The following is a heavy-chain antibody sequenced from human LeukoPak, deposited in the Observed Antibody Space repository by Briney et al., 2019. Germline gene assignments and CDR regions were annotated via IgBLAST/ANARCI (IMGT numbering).Heavy chain of an antibody. CDR2: INPSGGRT. J-gene: IGHJ4*02. D-gene: IGHD3-10*01. CDR1: GYTFTSYY. V-gene: IGHV1-46*01. CDR3: AKGEISYGSGSPHFDY. Sequence: ASVKVSCKASGYTFTSYYMHWVRQAPGQGLEWMGIINPSGGRTSYAQKFQGRVTMTRDTSTSTVYMELSSLRSDDTAVYFCAKGEISYGSGSPHFDYWAQGTLVTVSS.